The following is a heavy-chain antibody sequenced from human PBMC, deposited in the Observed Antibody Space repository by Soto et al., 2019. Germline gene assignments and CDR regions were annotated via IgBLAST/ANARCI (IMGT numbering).Heavy chain of an antibody. CDR2: INPNTGNT. Sequence: ASLKVSCKSSRYTFTSYGISWVRQAPGQELECMGWINPNTGNTGYAKKLQGRVTTTRNTSISTAYMKLSSLRSEDTAVYYCARFTRSVRSGSYPGAYYFDYWGQGTLVTVSS. CDR3: ARFTRSVRSGSYPGAYYFDY. V-gene: IGHV1-8*02. CDR1: RYTFTSYG. D-gene: IGHD1-26*01. J-gene: IGHJ4*02.